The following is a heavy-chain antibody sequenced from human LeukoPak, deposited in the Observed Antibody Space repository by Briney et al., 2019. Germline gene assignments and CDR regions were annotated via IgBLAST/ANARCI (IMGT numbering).Heavy chain of an antibody. V-gene: IGHV3-30*02. CDR3: TNLPTY. Sequence: GGSLRLSCAASGFTFSSYGMHWVRQAPGKGLEWVAVIWYDGSNKYYADSVKGRFTISRDNSKNTLYLQMDSLRPEDTAVYYCTNLPTYWGQGTLVTVSS. J-gene: IGHJ4*02. CDR1: GFTFSSYG. CDR2: IWYDGSNK.